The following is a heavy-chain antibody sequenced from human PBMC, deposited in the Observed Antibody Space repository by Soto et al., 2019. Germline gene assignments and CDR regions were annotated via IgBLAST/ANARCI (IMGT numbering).Heavy chain of an antibody. J-gene: IGHJ6*02. CDR1: GFTLSSYG. V-gene: IGHV3-30*03. CDR2: ISYDGSNK. CDR3: ALLDTAISYYYYGMDV. D-gene: IGHD5-18*01. Sequence: GGSLRLSCAASGFTLSSYGMHWVRQAPGKGLEWVAVISYDGSNKYYADSVKGRFTISRDNSKNTLYLQMNSLRAEDTAVYYCALLDTAISYYYYGMDVWGQGTTVTVYS.